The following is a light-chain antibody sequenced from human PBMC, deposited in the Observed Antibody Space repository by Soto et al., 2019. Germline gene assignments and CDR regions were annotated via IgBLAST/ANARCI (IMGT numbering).Light chain of an antibody. Sequence: EVVMTQFPATLSVSPGERATLSCRASQSVSSNLAWYQQKPGQAPRLLIYGASTRATGIPARFSGSGSGTEFTLSIGSLQSEDFAVYYCQQYNDWPPTFGQGTKVDI. J-gene: IGKJ1*01. CDR3: QQYNDWPPT. CDR2: GAS. V-gene: IGKV3-15*01. CDR1: QSVSSN.